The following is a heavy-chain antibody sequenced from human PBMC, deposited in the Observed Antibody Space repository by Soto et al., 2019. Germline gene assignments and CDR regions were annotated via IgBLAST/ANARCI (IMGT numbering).Heavy chain of an antibody. Sequence: EVQLVESGGGLVQPGGSLRLSCAASGFTLSDNWIHWVRRAPGKGLVWVSRSDGSSVTYADSVKGRFTLSRDNAKNTWFLQMDSLRVEDTAMYYCVRAPEQRPFDYWGQGTLVTVSS. CDR1: GFTLSDNW. CDR3: VRAPEQRPFDY. D-gene: IGHD6-25*01. V-gene: IGHV3-74*03. J-gene: IGHJ4*02. CDR2: SDGSSV.